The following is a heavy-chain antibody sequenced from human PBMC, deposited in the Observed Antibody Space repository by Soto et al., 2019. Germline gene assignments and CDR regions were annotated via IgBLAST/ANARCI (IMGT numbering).Heavy chain of an antibody. CDR2: IYPGDSDT. D-gene: IGHD6-19*01. J-gene: IGHJ6*02. V-gene: IGHV5-51*01. Sequence: ESLKISCKGSGYSFTSYWIGWVRQMPGKGLEWMGIIYPGDSDTRYSPSFQGQVTISADKSISTAYLQWSSLKASDTAMYYCARPPRSSNYDCGIDGWGQGTTVTVSS. CDR3: ARPPRSSNYDCGIDG. CDR1: GYSFTSYW.